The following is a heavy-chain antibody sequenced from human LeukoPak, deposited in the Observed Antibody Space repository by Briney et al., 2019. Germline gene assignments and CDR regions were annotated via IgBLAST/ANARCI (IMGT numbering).Heavy chain of an antibody. CDR2: MSPSSGDT. J-gene: IGHJ4*02. D-gene: IGHD1-1*01. V-gene: IGHV1-8*01. Sequence: ASEKVSCKTSGYTFTNLDINWLRQAPGQGLEWMGWMSPSSGDTGYAQKFQGRVSMTRDIFKSTAYMELSSLRSEDTAIYYCASNPPNTGDFYYWGLGTLVTVSS. CDR3: ASNPPNTGDFYY. CDR1: GYTFTNLD.